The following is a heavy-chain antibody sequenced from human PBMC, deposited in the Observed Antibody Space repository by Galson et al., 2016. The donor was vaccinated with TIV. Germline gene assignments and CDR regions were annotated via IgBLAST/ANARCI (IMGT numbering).Heavy chain of an antibody. CDR1: GYSLTEVV. D-gene: IGHD3-16*01. V-gene: IGHV1-24*01. CDR3: ATVAWFPGLSLYN. J-gene: IGHJ4*02. CDR2: FDPEVGRT. Sequence: SVKVSCKVSGYSLTEVVMHWVRQAPGKGLEWMGGFDPEVGRTIYAQQLQGRVTMTADTSTDTAYMELGSLRFEDTAVYYCATVAWFPGLSLYNWGQGTLVTVSS.